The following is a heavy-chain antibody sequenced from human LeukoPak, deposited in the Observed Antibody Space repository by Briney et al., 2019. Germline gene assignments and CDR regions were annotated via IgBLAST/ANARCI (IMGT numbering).Heavy chain of an antibody. Sequence: PGGSLRLSCAASGFTFSRYEMNWVRQAPGKGLEWVSAISGSGANTYYVDSVKGRFTISRDNSKNTLYLEMSSLRSDDTAVYYCAKESQTYYDIMTGYPNYYFDYWGQGTLVTVSS. CDR1: GFTFSRYE. V-gene: IGHV3-23*01. D-gene: IGHD3-9*01. CDR2: ISGSGANT. CDR3: AKESQTYYDIMTGYPNYYFDY. J-gene: IGHJ4*02.